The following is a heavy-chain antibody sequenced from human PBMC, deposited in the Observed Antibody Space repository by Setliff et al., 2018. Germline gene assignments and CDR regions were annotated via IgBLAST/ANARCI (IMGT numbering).Heavy chain of an antibody. D-gene: IGHD3-22*01. V-gene: IGHV1-2*04. CDR3: ARVRSSGSKGMDV. CDR2: INPNSGGT. J-gene: IGHJ6*02. CDR1: GYTFTGYY. Sequence: VKVSCKASGYTFTGYYMHWVRQAPGQGLEWMGWINPNSGGTNYAQKFQGWVTMTRDTSISTAYMELSRLRSDDTAVYYCARVRSSGSKGMDVWGRGTTVTVSS.